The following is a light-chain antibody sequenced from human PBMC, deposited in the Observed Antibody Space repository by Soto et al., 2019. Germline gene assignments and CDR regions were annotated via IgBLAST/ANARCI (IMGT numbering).Light chain of an antibody. CDR3: QQYNSYPYT. V-gene: IGKV1-5*01. J-gene: IGKJ2*01. CDR2: DAS. CDR1: QSLSSW. Sequence: DIQMTQSPSTLSASVGDRVTITCRASQSLSSWLAWYQQRPGKAPKLLIYDASSLESGVPSRFSGFGSGTEFTLTISSLQPDDFAPYYCQQYNSYPYTFGQGTKLAIK.